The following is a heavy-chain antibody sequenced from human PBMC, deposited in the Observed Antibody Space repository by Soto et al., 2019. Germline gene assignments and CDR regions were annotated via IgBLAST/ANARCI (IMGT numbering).Heavy chain of an antibody. CDR2: IRSKANSYAT. Sequence: QPGGSLILSCAASGFTFSVSAMHWVRQASGKGLEWVGRIRSKANSYATAYAASVKGRFTISRDDSKNTAYLQMNSLKPEDTGVYYCTRPRDYYDSSGYYYWFDPWGQGTMVTVSS. V-gene: IGHV3-73*01. J-gene: IGHJ5*02. CDR1: GFTFSVSA. D-gene: IGHD3-22*01. CDR3: TRPRDYYDSSGYYYWFDP.